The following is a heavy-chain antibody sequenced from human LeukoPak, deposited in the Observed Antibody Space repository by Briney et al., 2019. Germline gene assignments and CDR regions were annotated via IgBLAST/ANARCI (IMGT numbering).Heavy chain of an antibody. D-gene: IGHD3-22*01. V-gene: IGHV3-48*03. CDR1: GFTFSSYE. Sequence: GGSLRLSCAASGFTFSSYEMNWVRQAPGKGLEWVSYISSSGSNMYYAGSVKGRFTISRDNAKNSLYLQMSSLRAEDTAVYYCRYYDSSGYLDYWGQGTLVTVSS. CDR2: ISSSGSNM. J-gene: IGHJ4*02. CDR3: RYYDSSGYLDY.